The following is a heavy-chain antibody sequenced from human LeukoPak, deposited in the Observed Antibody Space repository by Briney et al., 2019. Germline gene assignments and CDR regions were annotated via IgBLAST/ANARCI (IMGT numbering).Heavy chain of an antibody. Sequence: GGSLRLSCAASGFTVSSNYMSWVRQAPGKGLEWVSVIYSGGSTYYADSVKGRFTISRDNSKNTLYLQMNSLRAEDTAVYYCARVASGPLQYSPAEQWLVRSPEIYFDYWGQGTLVTVSS. CDR2: IYSGGST. CDR3: ARVASGPLQYSPAEQWLVRSPEIYFDY. CDR1: GFTVSSNY. V-gene: IGHV3-66*01. D-gene: IGHD6-19*01. J-gene: IGHJ4*02.